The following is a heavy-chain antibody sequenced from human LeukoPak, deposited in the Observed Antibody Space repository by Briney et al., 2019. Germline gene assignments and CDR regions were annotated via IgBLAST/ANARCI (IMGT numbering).Heavy chain of an antibody. Sequence: ASVKVSCKASGYTFTGYYMHWVRQAPGQGLEWMGWINPNSGGTNYAQKFQGRVTMTRDTSISTAYMELSRLRSDDTAVYYCARSVDTAMEYYFDYWGQGTLVTVSS. J-gene: IGHJ4*02. CDR1: GYTFTGYY. CDR3: ARSVDTAMEYYFDY. V-gene: IGHV1-2*02. D-gene: IGHD5-18*01. CDR2: INPNSGGT.